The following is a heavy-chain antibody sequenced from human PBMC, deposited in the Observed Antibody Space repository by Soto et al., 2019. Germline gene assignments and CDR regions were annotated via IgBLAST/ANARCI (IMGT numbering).Heavy chain of an antibody. Sequence: GGSLRLSCAASGFTFSSYAMHWVRQAPWKGLEYVSAISSNGGSTYYANSVKGRFTISRDNSKNTLYLQMGSLRAEDMAVYYCASSRIYCSGGSCYHRAFDIWGQGTMVTVSS. CDR1: GFTFSSYA. D-gene: IGHD2-15*01. V-gene: IGHV3-64*01. J-gene: IGHJ3*02. CDR2: ISSNGGST. CDR3: ASSRIYCSGGSCYHRAFDI.